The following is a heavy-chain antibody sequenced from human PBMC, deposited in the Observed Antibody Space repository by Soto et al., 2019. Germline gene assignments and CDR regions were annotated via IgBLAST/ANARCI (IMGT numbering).Heavy chain of an antibody. CDR3: ARMEYCTTWTMYYFDS. D-gene: IGHD2-8*01. Sequence: SETLSLTCTVSGGSILNGGHYWTWIRQHPGKGLEWVGRIFFSGNTNYTPAFRRGLSFSLDTAKNQFSLRLTSVTAADTAVYFCARMEYCTTWTMYYFDSWGQGALLTVSS. CDR1: GGSILNGGHY. CDR2: IFFSGNT. J-gene: IGHJ4*02. V-gene: IGHV4-31*03.